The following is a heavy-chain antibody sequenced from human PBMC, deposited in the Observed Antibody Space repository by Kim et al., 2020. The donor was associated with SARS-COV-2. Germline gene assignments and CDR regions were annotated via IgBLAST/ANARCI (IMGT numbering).Heavy chain of an antibody. V-gene: IGHV3-33*06. CDR2: VWFDENKK. J-gene: IGHJ4*02. Sequence: GGSLRLSCAASGFTFRNYDMHWVRQAPGKSLEWVAVVWFDENKKYYADSVQGRFTISRDNSNNMVYLQMNSLRAEDTAMYYCAKDQWRRSYFDYWGQGTLVTVSS. D-gene: IGHD6-19*01. CDR1: GFTFRNYD. CDR3: AKDQWRRSYFDY.